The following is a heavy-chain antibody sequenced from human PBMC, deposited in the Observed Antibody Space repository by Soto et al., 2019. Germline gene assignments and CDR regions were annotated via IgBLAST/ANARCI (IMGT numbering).Heavy chain of an antibody. Sequence: SETLSLTCAVSGGSFTSNNWWTWVRQPPGQGLEWIGEIYRTGSTNYNPSLKSRITISLDKSENQFSLKVTSLPYADTAVYYCASRDPETSVDYGGQGSLVTVSS. CDR2: IYRTGST. CDR3: ASRDPETSVDY. V-gene: IGHV4-4*02. J-gene: IGHJ4*02. D-gene: IGHD1-26*01. CDR1: GGSFTSNNW.